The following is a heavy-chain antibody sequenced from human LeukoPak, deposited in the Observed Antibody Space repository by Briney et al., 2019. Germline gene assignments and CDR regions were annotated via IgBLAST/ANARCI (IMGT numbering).Heavy chain of an antibody. Sequence: SETLSLTCAVYGGSFSGYYWSWIRQPPGKGLEWIGEINHSGSTNYNPSLKSRVTISVDTSKNQFSLKLSSVTAADTAVYYCAREVVSVPPYYYYYMDVWGKGTTVTISS. CDR1: GGSFSGYY. V-gene: IGHV4-34*01. CDR2: INHSGST. J-gene: IGHJ6*03. D-gene: IGHD2-2*01. CDR3: AREVVSVPPYYYYYMDV.